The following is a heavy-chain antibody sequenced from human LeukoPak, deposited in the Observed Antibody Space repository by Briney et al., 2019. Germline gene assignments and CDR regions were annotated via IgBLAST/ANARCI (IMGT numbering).Heavy chain of an antibody. CDR1: GFTLSSYW. D-gene: IGHD2-2*02. V-gene: IGHV3-7*04. CDR3: ARVTYPWYFAY. Sequence: PGGSLRLSCAASGFTLSSYWMSWVRQAPGKGLERVANIKEDGSEKYYVDSVKGRFTISRDNAENSLYLQVNSLRAEDTAAYYCARVTYPWYFAYWGQGTLVTVSS. J-gene: IGHJ4*02. CDR2: IKEDGSEK.